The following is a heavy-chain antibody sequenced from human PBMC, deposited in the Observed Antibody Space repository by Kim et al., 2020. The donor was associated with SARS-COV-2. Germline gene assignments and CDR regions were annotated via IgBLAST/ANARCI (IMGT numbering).Heavy chain of an antibody. CDR1: GFTFSSYS. CDR3: ATPTPDTIAAAVIDY. J-gene: IGHJ4*02. V-gene: IGHV3-21*01. CDR2: ISSSSSYI. D-gene: IGHD6-13*01. Sequence: GGSLRLSCAASGFTFSSYSMNWVRQAPGKGLEWVSSISSSSSYIYYADSVKGRFTISRDNAKNSLYLQMNSLRAEDTAVYYCATPTPDTIAAAVIDYWGQGTLVTVSS.